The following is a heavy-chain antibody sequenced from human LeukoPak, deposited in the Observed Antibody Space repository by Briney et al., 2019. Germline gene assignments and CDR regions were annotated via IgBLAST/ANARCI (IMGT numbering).Heavy chain of an antibody. V-gene: IGHV1-69*06. J-gene: IGHJ6*03. CDR2: IIPIFGTA. CDR1: GGTFSSYA. Sequence: GASVKVSCKASGGTFSSYAISWVRQAPGQGLEWMGGIIPIFGTANYAQKFQGRVTITADKSTSTAYMELSSLRSEDTAVYYCARGAGILWFGEIRSYYMDVWGKGTTVTISS. D-gene: IGHD3-10*01. CDR3: ARGAGILWFGEIRSYYMDV.